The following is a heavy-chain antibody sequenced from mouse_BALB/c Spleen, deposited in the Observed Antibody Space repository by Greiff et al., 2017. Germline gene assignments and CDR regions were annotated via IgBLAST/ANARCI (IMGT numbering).Heavy chain of an antibody. Sequence: VQGVESGPGLVAPSQSLSITCTVSGFSLTSYGVHWVRQPPGKGLEWLGVIWAGGSTNYNSALMSRLSISKDNSKSQVFLKMNSLQTDDTAMYYCARAYRYDWYFDVWGAGTTVTVSS. V-gene: IGHV2-9*02. CDR2: IWAGGST. CDR3: ARAYRYDWYFDV. J-gene: IGHJ1*01. CDR1: GFSLTSYG. D-gene: IGHD2-14*01.